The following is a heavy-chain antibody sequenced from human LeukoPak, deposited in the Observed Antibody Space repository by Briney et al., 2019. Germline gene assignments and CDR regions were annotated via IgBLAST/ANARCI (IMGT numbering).Heavy chain of an antibody. V-gene: IGHV4-39*01. Sequence: PSETLSLTCTVSGDSIRDSGWSWGWIRQPPGNGLEWIGMMTYDEKVSDNEIPSYNPSLKRRVTISADTSKNQLYLRVNSVTAADTASYYCAPPTMNGEAGWGWFDAWGQGTLVIVSS. J-gene: IGHJ5*02. CDR2: MTYDEKVSDNEIP. D-gene: IGHD3-22*01. CDR1: GDSIRDSGWS. CDR3: APPTMNGEAGWGWFDA.